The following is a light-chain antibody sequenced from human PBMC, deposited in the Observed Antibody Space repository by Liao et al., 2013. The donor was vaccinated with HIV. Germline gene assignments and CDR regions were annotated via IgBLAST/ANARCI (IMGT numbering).Light chain of an antibody. CDR2: DNS. Sequence: SYVLTQPPSVSVAPGKTASITCGAHNIGTRSVHWYQQKPGQAPILLIYDNSGRPSGIPERFSGSNSGSTATLTVGRVEAGDEADYYCQVWDSSSDLYVFGTGTKVTVL. CDR3: QVWDSSSDLYV. V-gene: IGLV3-21*04. J-gene: IGLJ1*01. CDR1: NIGTRS.